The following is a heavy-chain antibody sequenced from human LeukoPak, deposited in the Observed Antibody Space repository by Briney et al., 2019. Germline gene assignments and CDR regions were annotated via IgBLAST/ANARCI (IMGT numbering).Heavy chain of an antibody. CDR3: ARHLREIAVAYWVGP. V-gene: IGHV4-39*01. D-gene: IGHD6-19*01. J-gene: IGHJ5*02. CDR1: GGSISSSSYY. Sequence: SETLSLTCTVSGGSISSSSYYWGWIRQPPGKGLEWIGSIYYSGSTYYNPSLKSRVTISVDTSTNQFSLKLSSVTAAGTAVYFRARHLREIAVAYWVGPWGQGTLVTVSS. CDR2: IYYSGST.